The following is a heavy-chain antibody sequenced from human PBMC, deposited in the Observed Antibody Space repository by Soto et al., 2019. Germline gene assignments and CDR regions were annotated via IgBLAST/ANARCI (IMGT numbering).Heavy chain of an antibody. CDR3: ACLRGKRGSPIDY. Sequence: SDPPSLICLISGDSTSNYYWSCIRQNLGKGLEWIGYISYSGNNNYNPSLKSRVTISVDTAKDQLALKVTAVTAADTAMYYCACLRGKRGSPIDYWGQGTQVTVSA. CDR2: ISYSGNN. D-gene: IGHD2-15*01. J-gene: IGHJ4*02. V-gene: IGHV4-59*01. CDR1: GDSTSNYY.